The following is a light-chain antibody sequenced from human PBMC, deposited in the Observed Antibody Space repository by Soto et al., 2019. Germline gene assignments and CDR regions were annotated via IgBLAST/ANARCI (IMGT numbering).Light chain of an antibody. J-gene: IGLJ3*02. V-gene: IGLV2-14*01. CDR3: SSYTSGGKV. CDR1: SSDVGGYNY. Sequence: QSALTQPASVSGSPGQSITISCTGTSSDVGGYNYVSWYQQHPGKAPKLMIYEVSNRPSGVSNRFSGSKSGNTASLTISGLQAEDEADYYCSSYTSGGKVFGGGTKLTVL. CDR2: EVS.